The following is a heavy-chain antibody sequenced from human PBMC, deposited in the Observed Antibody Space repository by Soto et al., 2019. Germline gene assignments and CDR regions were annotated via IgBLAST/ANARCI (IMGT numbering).Heavy chain of an antibody. CDR2: IAPRDSYT. D-gene: IGHD2-15*01. CDR1: GYSFTSYW. J-gene: IGHJ6*02. CDR3: ARHRGYCSGGSCSNPTIYYYYYGMDV. Sequence: EVQLVQSGAEVKKPGESLRISCKGSGYSFTSYWISWVRQMPGKGLEWMGGIAPRDSYTNYSPSFNGHVTISAEKSISTAYLQWSSLTASDTAMYYCARHRGYCSGGSCSNPTIYYYYYGMDVWGQGTTVTVSS. V-gene: IGHV5-10-1*03.